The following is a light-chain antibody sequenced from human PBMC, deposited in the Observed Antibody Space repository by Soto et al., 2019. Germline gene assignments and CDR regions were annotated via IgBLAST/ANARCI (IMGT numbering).Light chain of an antibody. CDR1: QSVTSN. CDR3: QQYNKWPRT. CDR2: GAD. J-gene: IGKJ1*01. V-gene: IGKV3-15*01. Sequence: EILMTQSPATLSVSPGERATLSCRASQSVTSNFAWYQQKPGQAPRLIIYGADTRATGIPARFSGSGSGTECTLTISSLQSEDFAVYYCQQYNKWPRTFGQWTKVEI.